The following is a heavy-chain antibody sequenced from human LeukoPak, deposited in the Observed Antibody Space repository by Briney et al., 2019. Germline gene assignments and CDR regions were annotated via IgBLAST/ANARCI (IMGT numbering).Heavy chain of an antibody. CDR2: MNPNSGNT. Sequence: GASVKVSCKASGYTFTSYDINWVRQATGQGLEWMGWMNPNSGNTGYAQKFQGRVTMTRNTSISTAYMELSSLRSEDTAVYYCARSEQLWLRTYFDYWGQGTLVTVSS. D-gene: IGHD5-18*01. V-gene: IGHV1-8*01. CDR3: ARSEQLWLRTYFDY. J-gene: IGHJ4*02. CDR1: GYTFTSYD.